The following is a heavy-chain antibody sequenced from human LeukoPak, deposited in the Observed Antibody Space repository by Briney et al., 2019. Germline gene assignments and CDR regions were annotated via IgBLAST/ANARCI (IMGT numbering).Heavy chain of an antibody. CDR3: ARMVSSGDPIDG. D-gene: IGHD2-21*02. Sequence: GGSLRLSCAASGFTFSSYAMHWVRQAPGKGLEWVAVISYDGSNKYYADSVKGRFTISRDNSKNTLYLQMNSLRAEDTAVYYCARMVSSGDPIDGWGQGALVTVSS. V-gene: IGHV3-30*07. CDR1: GFTFSSYA. J-gene: IGHJ4*02. CDR2: ISYDGSNK.